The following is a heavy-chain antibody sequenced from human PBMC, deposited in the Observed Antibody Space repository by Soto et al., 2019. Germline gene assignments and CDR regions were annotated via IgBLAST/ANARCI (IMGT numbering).Heavy chain of an antibody. D-gene: IGHD3-22*01. CDR2: IYYSGST. J-gene: IGHJ5*02. Sequence: SETLSLTCTVSGGSISSGGYYWSWIRQHPGKGLEWIGYIYYSGSTYYNPSLKSRVTISVDTSKNQFSLKLSSVTAADTAVYYCARVKGYYDSSGYLYNWFDPWGQGTLVTVSS. CDR3: ARVKGYYDSSGYLYNWFDP. CDR1: GGSISSGGYY. V-gene: IGHV4-31*03.